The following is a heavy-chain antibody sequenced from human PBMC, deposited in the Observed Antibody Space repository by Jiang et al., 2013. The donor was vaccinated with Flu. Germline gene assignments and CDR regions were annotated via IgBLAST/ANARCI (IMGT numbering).Heavy chain of an antibody. J-gene: IGHJ5*02. CDR3: ARTLRYLGENDLGHYHNNWFDP. Sequence: LLKPSETLSLTCTVSGGSINNYYWSWIRQAPGKGLEWIGEINQGGRAYYNPSLKSRVIISVDTSKNQFSLKLSSVTAADTAVYYCARTLRYLGENDLGHYHNNWFDPWGQGTLVTVSS. D-gene: IGHD1-1*01. CDR1: GGSINNYY. CDR2: INQGGRA. V-gene: IGHV4-34*01.